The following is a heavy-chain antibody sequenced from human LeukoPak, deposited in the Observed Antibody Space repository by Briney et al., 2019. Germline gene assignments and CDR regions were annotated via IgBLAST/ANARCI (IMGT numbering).Heavy chain of an antibody. D-gene: IGHD3-10*01. CDR3: ARGYYYGSGSWDYYYYYGMDV. CDR1: GGSISSYY. Sequence: PSETLSLTCTVSGGSISSYYWNWIRQPPGKGLEWIGYIYYSGSTNYNPSLKSRVTISVDTSKNQFSLKLSSVTAADTAVYYCARGYYYGSGSWDYYYYYGMDVWGQGTTVTVSS. V-gene: IGHV4-59*01. CDR2: IYYSGST. J-gene: IGHJ6*02.